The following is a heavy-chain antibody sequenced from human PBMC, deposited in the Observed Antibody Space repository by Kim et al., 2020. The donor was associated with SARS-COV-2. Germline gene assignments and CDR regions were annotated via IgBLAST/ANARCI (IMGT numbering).Heavy chain of an antibody. CDR2: INTNTGNP. J-gene: IGHJ4*02. CDR3: AKTRWDCRSPTCYSSFDY. D-gene: IGHD2-2*01. V-gene: IGHV7-4-1*02. Sequence: ASVKVSCRTSGYTFTTYAIHWVRQAPGQGLEWMGWINTNTGNPTYAQGFTGRFVFSLDTSVSTTYLQINSLKAEDTAVYYCAKTRWDCRSPTCYSSFDYWGQGTLVTVSS. CDR1: GYTFTTYA.